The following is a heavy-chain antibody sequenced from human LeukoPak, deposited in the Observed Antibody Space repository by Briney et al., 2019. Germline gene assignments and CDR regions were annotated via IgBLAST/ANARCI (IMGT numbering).Heavy chain of an antibody. D-gene: IGHD6-19*01. CDR1: GFTFSSYA. V-gene: IGHV3-23*01. CDR2: ISDSGSST. J-gene: IGHJ4*02. CDR3: TKDHGFYSSGWHPLFDH. Sequence: PGGSLRLSCAASGFTFSSYAMSWVRQAPGKGLEWVSTISDSGSSTYYTDSVKGRFTFSGDNSKNTLHLQMNSLRAEDTAVYYCTKDHGFYSSGWHPLFDHWGQGTLVTVTP.